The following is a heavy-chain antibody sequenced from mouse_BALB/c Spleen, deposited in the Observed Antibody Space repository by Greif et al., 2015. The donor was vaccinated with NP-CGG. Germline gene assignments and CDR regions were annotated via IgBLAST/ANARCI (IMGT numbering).Heavy chain of an antibody. CDR2: ISNGGGST. CDR3: ARQLGLY. J-gene: IGHJ3*01. V-gene: IGHV5-12-2*01. CDR1: GFTFSSYT. D-gene: IGHD4-1*01. Sequence: EVMLVESGGGLVQPGGSLKLSCAASGFTFSSYTMSWVRQTPEKRLEWVAYISNGGGSTYYPDTVKGRFTISRDNAKNTLYLQMSSLKSEDTAMYYCARQLGLYWGQGTLVTVSA.